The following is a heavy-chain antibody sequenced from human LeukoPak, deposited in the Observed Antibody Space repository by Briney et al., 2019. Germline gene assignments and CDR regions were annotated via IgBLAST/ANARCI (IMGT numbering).Heavy chain of an antibody. CDR3: ATKGSYYYYGMDV. V-gene: IGHV1-69*01. CDR1: GGTFSSYA. D-gene: IGHD6-6*01. Sequence: ASVKVSCKASGGTFSSYAISWVRQAPGQGLEWMGGIIPIFGTANYAQKFQGRVTITADESTSTAYMELSSLRSEDTAVYYCATKGSYYYYGMDVWGQGTTVTVSS. J-gene: IGHJ6*02. CDR2: IIPIFGTA.